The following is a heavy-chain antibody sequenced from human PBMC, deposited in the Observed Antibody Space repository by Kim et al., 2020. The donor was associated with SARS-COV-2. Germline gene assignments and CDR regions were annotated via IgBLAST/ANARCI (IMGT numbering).Heavy chain of an antibody. Sequence: GGSLRLSCAASGFTFSSYWMHWVRQAPGKGLVWVSRIKGDGSSTTYADPVKGRFTISRDNAKNTLYLQMNSLRAEDTAMYFCSADPDRDGYSFFDYWGQG. CDR1: GFTFSSYW. CDR3: SADPDRDGYSFFDY. D-gene: IGHD5-18*01. J-gene: IGHJ4*02. CDR2: IKGDGSST. V-gene: IGHV3-74*01.